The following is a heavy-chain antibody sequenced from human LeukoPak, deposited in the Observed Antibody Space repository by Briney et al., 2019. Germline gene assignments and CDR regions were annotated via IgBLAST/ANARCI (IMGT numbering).Heavy chain of an antibody. V-gene: IGHV1-69*05. Sequence: SVKVSCKASGGTFSSYAISWVRQAPGQGLEWMGGIIPLFGTANYARKFQGRVTITTDESTSTAYMELSSLRSEDTAVYYCARGGIAAAGTFDYWGQGTLVTVSS. CDR2: IIPLFGTA. J-gene: IGHJ4*02. CDR3: ARGGIAAAGTFDY. D-gene: IGHD6-13*01. CDR1: GGTFSSYA.